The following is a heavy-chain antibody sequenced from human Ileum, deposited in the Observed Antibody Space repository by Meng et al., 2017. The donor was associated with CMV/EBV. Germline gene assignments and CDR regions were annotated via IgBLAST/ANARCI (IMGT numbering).Heavy chain of an antibody. J-gene: IGHJ6*02. CDR1: GFTFSSYA. CDR3: VKRLYCGSTTCSKGMDV. CDR2: IYSGGSDT. Sequence: GGSLRLSCAASGFTFSSYAMTWVRQAPGKGLEWVSLIYSGGSDTFYADSVKGRFTISRDNSKDMLYLQMNSLRAEDTAVYFCVKRLYCGSTTCSKGMDVWGQGTMVTVSS. V-gene: IGHV3-23*03. D-gene: IGHD2-2*01.